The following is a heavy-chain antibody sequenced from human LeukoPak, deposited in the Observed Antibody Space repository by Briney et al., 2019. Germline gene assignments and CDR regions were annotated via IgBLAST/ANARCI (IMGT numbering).Heavy chain of an antibody. J-gene: IGHJ4*02. Sequence: SETLSLTCAVYGGSFSGYYWSWIRQPPGKGLEWIGEINHSGSTNYNPSLKSRVTISVDTSKNQFSLKLSSVTAADTAVYYCARGPPPRGDFCSGYYRGAFDYWGQGTLVTVSS. V-gene: IGHV4-34*01. CDR2: INHSGST. CDR3: ARGPPPRGDFCSGYYRGAFDY. CDR1: GGSFSGYY. D-gene: IGHD3-3*01.